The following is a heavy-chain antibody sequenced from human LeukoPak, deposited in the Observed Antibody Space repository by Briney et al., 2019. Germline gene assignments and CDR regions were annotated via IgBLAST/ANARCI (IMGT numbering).Heavy chain of an antibody. CDR1: GYTFTNYG. J-gene: IGHJ4*02. V-gene: IGHV1-2*06. Sequence: GASVKVSCKASGYTFTNYGINWVRQAPGQGLEWMGRINPNSGGTNYAQKFQGRVTMTRDTSISTAYMELSRLRSDDTAVYYCARGKWNYDSSGYTDYWGQGTLVTVSS. CDR3: ARGKWNYDSSGYTDY. D-gene: IGHD3-22*01. CDR2: INPNSGGT.